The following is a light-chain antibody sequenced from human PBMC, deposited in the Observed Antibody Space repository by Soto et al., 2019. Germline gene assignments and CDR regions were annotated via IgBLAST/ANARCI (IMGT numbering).Light chain of an antibody. Sequence: QSALTQPASVSGSPGQSIAISCIGTSSDIGSYNYVSWYQQHPGKAPKLMIYDVSNRPSGVSDRCSGSKSGNTASLTISVLQAEDEADYYCKSFTASSTYVFGTGTKVTVL. V-gene: IGLV2-14*01. J-gene: IGLJ1*01. CDR1: SSDIGSYNY. CDR2: DVS. CDR3: KSFTASSTYV.